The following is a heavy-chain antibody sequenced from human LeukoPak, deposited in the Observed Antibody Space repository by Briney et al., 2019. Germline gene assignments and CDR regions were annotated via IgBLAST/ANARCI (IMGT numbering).Heavy chain of an antibody. CDR2: ISSSGSTI. D-gene: IGHD6-6*01. V-gene: IGHV3-48*03. CDR3: ASYPTDSSSDY. J-gene: IGHJ4*02. CDR1: GFTFSSYE. Sequence: GGSLRLSCAASGFTFSSYEMNWVRQAPGKGLEWVSYISSSGSTIYYADSVKGRFTISRDNAKNSLYLQMNSLRAEDTAVYYCASYPTDSSSDYWGQGTLVTVSS.